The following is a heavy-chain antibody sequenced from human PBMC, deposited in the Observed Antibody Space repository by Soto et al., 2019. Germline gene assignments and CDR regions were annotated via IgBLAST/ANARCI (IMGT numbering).Heavy chain of an antibody. CDR1: GFTFSNYG. CDR3: ALLPVAGTLY. CDR2: IWYDGSNK. Sequence: PGGSLRLSCAASGFTFSNYGMHWARQAPGKGLEWVAVIWYDGSNKYYADSVKGRFTISRDNSKNALYLQMNSLRAEDTAVYYCALLPVAGTLYWGQGTLVTVSS. V-gene: IGHV3-33*01. D-gene: IGHD6-19*01. J-gene: IGHJ4*02.